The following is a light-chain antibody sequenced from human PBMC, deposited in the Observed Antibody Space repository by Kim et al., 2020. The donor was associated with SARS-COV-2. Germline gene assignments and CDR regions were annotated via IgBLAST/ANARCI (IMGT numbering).Light chain of an antibody. J-gene: IGLJ2*01. CDR1: NIGSKS. CDR2: YDS. V-gene: IGLV3-21*04. Sequence: APGKTARITCGGNNIGSKSVPWYQQKPGQAPGLVIYYDSDRPSGIPERFSGSNSGNTATLTISRVEAGDEADYYCQVWDSYSDHVVFGGGTQLTVL. CDR3: QVWDSYSDHVV.